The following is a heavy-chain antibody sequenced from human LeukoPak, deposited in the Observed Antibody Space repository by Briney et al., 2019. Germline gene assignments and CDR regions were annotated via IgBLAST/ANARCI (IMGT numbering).Heavy chain of an antibody. Sequence: GASVKVSCKASGYTFTGYYMHWVRQAPGQGLEWIGWINPNSGGTNYAQKFQGRVTMTRDTSISTAYMELSRLRSDDTAVYYCARSDYYYYYMDVWGKGTTVTVSS. CDR2: INPNSGGT. CDR1: GYTFTGYY. CDR3: ARSDYYYYYMDV. V-gene: IGHV1-2*02. J-gene: IGHJ6*03.